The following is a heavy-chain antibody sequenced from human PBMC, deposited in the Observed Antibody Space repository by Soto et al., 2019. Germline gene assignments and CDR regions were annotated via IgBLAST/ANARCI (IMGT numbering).Heavy chain of an antibody. CDR3: ARGVWFGESFFDY. J-gene: IGHJ4*02. CDR1: GGSISSYY. D-gene: IGHD3-10*01. CDR2: IYYSGST. V-gene: IGHV4-59*01. Sequence: SETLSLTCTVSGGSISSYYWSWIRQPPGKGLEWIGYIYYSGSTNYNPSLKSRVTISVDTSKNQFSLKLSSVTAADTAVYYCARGVWFGESFFDYWGQGTLVTVSS.